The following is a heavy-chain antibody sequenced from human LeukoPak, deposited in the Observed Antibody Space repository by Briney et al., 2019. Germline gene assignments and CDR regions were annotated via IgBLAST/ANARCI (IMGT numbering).Heavy chain of an antibody. CDR3: ARDEVDGDYGWFDP. CDR2: IYYSGST. CDR1: GGSISSYY. J-gene: IGHJ5*02. Sequence: SETLSLTCTVSGGSISSYYWSWIRQPPGKGLEWIGYIYYSGSTNYNSSLKSRVTISVDTSKNQFSLKLSSVTAADTAVYYCARDEVDGDYGWFDPWGQGTLVTVSS. V-gene: IGHV4-59*01. D-gene: IGHD4-17*01.